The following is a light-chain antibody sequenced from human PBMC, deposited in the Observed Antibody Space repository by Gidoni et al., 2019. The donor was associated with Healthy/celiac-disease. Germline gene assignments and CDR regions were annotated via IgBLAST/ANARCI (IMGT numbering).Light chain of an antibody. CDR2: KDS. CDR1: ALPKQY. CDR3: QSADSSGTYV. J-gene: IGLJ1*01. V-gene: IGLV3-25*02. Sequence: YELTQPPAVSVSPGQTARITCSGDALPKQYAYWYQQTPGQAPVLVIYKDSERPSGIPERFSGSSSGTTVTLTISGVQAEDEADYYCQSADSSGTYVFGTGTKVTVL.